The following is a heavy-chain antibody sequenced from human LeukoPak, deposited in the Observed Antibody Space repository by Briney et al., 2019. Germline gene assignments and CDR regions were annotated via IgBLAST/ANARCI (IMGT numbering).Heavy chain of an antibody. J-gene: IGHJ6*02. CDR3: AKKYYDILTGYYVQYSAVDV. Sequence: GGSLRLSCSASGFTFSNYDMHWVRQEKGKGLEWVSSIGTGGHTYYAPSVKGRFTISRENAKNSLYLQMNSLRAEDTAVYYCAKKYYDILTGYYVQYSAVDVWGQGTTVTVSS. CDR1: GFTFSNYD. V-gene: IGHV3-13*01. CDR2: IGTGGHT. D-gene: IGHD3-9*01.